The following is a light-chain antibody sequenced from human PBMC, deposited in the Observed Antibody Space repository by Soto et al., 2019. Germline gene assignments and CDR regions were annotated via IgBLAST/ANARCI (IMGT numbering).Light chain of an antibody. V-gene: IGKV3-15*01. CDR3: QHYNNWPRT. CDR1: QSVSSN. J-gene: IGKJ1*01. CDR2: GAS. Sequence: EIVMTQSPATLSVSPGERATLSCRASQSVSSNLAWYQQKPGQAPRLLIYGASTRATGIPARLSGSGSGTESTLTISSLQSEDFAVYYCQHYNNWPRTFGQGTKVEIK.